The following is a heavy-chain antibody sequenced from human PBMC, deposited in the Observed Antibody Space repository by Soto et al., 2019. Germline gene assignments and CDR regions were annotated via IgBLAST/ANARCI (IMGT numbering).Heavy chain of an antibody. Sequence: SETLSLTCPVSGGSVSSGSYYWSWIRQPPGKGLEWIGYIYYSGSTNYNPSLKSRVTISVDTSKNQFSLKLSSVTAADTAVYYCARGVFGVVINYYYGMDVWGQGTTVTVSS. J-gene: IGHJ6*02. CDR2: IYYSGST. D-gene: IGHD3-3*01. CDR3: ARGVFGVVINYYYGMDV. CDR1: GGSVSSGSYY. V-gene: IGHV4-61*01.